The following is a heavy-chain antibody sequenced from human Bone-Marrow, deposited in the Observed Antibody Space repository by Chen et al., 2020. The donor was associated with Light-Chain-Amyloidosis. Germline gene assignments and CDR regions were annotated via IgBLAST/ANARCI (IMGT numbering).Heavy chain of an antibody. Sequence: VQLVESGGGLVQPGGSLGLSCVGAGFTFSNYAMTWVRQAPGKGLEWVSVARGGDGPTYYADSVRGRFTIYRDNSENTLYLQMNSLRAEDTAVYYCAKDRCTSISCSDFDYWGQGTLVTVSS. CDR2: ARGGDGPT. V-gene: IGHV3-23*04. D-gene: IGHD2-2*01. J-gene: IGHJ4*02. CDR3: AKDRCTSISCSDFDY. CDR1: GFTFSNYA.